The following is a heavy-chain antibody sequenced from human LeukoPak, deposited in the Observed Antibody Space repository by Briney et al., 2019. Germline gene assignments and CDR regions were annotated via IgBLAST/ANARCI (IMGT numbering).Heavy chain of an antibody. CDR2: ISSGSRDI. Sequence: GGSLRLSCAASGFTFSNHNMNWVRQAPGKGLEWASYISSGSRDIFYAASVKGRFTISRDDAKNSLYLQMNSLRADDTAVYYCARDWYGTGRNWFDPWGQGTLVTVSS. CDR3: ARDWYGTGRNWFDP. J-gene: IGHJ5*02. D-gene: IGHD3/OR15-3a*01. V-gene: IGHV3-48*01. CDR1: GFTFSNHN.